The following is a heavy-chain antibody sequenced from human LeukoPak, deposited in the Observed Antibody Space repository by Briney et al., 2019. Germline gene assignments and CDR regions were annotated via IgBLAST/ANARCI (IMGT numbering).Heavy chain of an antibody. CDR2: IYYIGIT. V-gene: IGHV4-59*01. CDR3: ARGDSGYDGTYVPYWYFDL. D-gene: IGHD5-12*01. J-gene: IGHJ2*01. CDR1: GGSISSYY. Sequence: RPSETLSLICTVSGGSISSYYWSWIRQPPGKGREWIGYIYYIGITNYNPSLKSRVTISVDTSKNQFSLKLSPETAADTAVYYCARGDSGYDGTYVPYWYFDLWGRGTLVTVSS.